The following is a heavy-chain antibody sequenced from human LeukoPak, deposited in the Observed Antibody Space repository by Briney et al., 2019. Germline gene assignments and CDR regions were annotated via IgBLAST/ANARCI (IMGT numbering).Heavy chain of an antibody. V-gene: IGHV4-59*08. CDR2: IYYSGST. CDR1: GGSISSYY. CDR3: ARQEVEMATIYYGGDFDY. J-gene: IGHJ4*02. Sequence: PSETLSLTCTVSGGSISSYYWSWIRQPPGKGLEWIGYIYYSGSTKYNPSLKSRVTISVDTSKNQFSLKLSSVTAADTAVYYCARQEVEMATIYYGGDFDYWGQGTLVTVSS. D-gene: IGHD5-24*01.